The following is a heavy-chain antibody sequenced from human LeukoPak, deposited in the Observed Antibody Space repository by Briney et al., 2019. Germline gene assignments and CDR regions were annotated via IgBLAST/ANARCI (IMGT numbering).Heavy chain of an antibody. CDR1: GDSFSRYY. Sequence: PSQSLSLTCAVYGDSFSRYYWNCVRQPPGKPREYNGEINRAGTTNYNPSLKTRVTLSIDTSKNQFSLRLTSVAAADTAVYFWPRGAGFDGYCRPGGCGSGYYDAWGQGTPVSVSS. V-gene: IGHV4-34*01. D-gene: IGHD2-2*03. CDR3: PRGAGFDGYCRPGGCGSGYYDA. CDR2: INRAGTT. J-gene: IGHJ4*02.